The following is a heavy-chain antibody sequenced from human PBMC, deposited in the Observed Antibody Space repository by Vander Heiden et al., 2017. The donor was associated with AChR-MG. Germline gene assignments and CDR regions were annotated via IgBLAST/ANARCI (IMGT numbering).Heavy chain of an antibody. Sequence: DVQLVESGGGLAQVGGSLRLSCVASGITFSRSWTPWVRHSPGTGLEWVSLINTDGTNIIYADSVTGRFTISRDNAKNTLYLQMDNLRADDTAVYYCARDQSVSGPTTVDVWGKGTTVIVSS. CDR3: ARDQSVSGPTTVDV. CDR1: GITFSRSW. V-gene: IGHV3-74*01. CDR2: INTDGTNI. J-gene: IGHJ6*04. D-gene: IGHD3-3*01.